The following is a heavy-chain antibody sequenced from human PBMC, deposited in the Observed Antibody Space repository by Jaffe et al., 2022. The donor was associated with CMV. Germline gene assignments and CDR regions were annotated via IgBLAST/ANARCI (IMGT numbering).Heavy chain of an antibody. CDR3: ARGGYCSGGSCYSGDFDY. Sequence: EVQLVESGGGLVQPGGSLRLSCAASGFTFSSYSMNWVRQAPGKGLEWVSYISSSSSTIYYADSVKGRFTISRDNAKNSLYLQMNSLRDEDTAVYYCARGGYCSGGSCYSGDFDYWGQGTLVTVSS. J-gene: IGHJ4*02. V-gene: IGHV3-48*02. CDR2: ISSSSSTI. CDR1: GFTFSSYS. D-gene: IGHD2-15*01.